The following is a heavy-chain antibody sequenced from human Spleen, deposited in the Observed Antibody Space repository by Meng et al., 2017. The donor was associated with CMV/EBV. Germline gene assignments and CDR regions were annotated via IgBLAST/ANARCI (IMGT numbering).Heavy chain of an antibody. D-gene: IGHD3-3*01. CDR3: AKDERAYYDFWSGYSEPPTRYGMDV. V-gene: IGHV3-23*03. CDR1: GFTFSSYA. J-gene: IGHJ6*02. CDR2: IYSSDSST. Sequence: LSLTCAASGFTFSSYAMSWVRQAPGRGLEWVSIIYSSDSSTYYADSVKGRFTISRDNSKNTVYLQMNSLRAEDTAVYYCAKDERAYYDFWSGYSEPPTRYGMDVWGQGTTVTVSS.